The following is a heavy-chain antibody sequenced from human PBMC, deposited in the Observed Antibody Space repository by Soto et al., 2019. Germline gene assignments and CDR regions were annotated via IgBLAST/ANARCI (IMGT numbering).Heavy chain of an antibody. CDR1: GYTFTSYE. CDR3: ARGKFWVDA. CDR2: MNANSGNI. Sequence: QVQLVQSGAEVKKPGASVKVSCKASGYTFTSYEMNWVRQATGQGLEWMGWMNANSGNIGYAQKFQGRVTMTGNTSINTAYMELSSLRSEDTAVYDCARGKFWVDAWGQGTLVTVSS. V-gene: IGHV1-8*01. J-gene: IGHJ5*02.